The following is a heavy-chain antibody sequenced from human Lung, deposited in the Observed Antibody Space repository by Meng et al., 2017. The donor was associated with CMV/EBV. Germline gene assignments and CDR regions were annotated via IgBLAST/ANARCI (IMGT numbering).Heavy chain of an antibody. CDR1: GASISSEASF. J-gene: IGHJ4*02. CDR3: ARSRKFGEFSLCY. CDR2: IYFTGRT. D-gene: IGHD3-10*01. Sequence: QVQLQESGPGLVEPSQTLALTCTGSGASISSEASFYSWVRQSPGKGLEWIGYIYFTGRTFYSPSLRSRLTILRDTSKNQFSLTLSSVTAADTAVYFCARSRKFGEFSLCYWGQGALVTVSS. V-gene: IGHV4-30-4*01.